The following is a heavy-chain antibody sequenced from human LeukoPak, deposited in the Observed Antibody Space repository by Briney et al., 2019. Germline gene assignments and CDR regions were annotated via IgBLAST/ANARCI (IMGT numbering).Heavy chain of an antibody. CDR2: INPNSGGT. CDR1: GYTFTGYY. CDR3: ARYWVGLRGVSYYFDY. Sequence: ASVKVSCKASGYTFTGYYMHWMRQAPGQGLEWMGWINPNSGGTNYAQKFQGRVTMTRDTSISTAYMELSRLRSDDTAVYYCARYWVGLRGVSYYFDYWGQGTLVTVSS. V-gene: IGHV1-2*02. D-gene: IGHD5-12*01. J-gene: IGHJ4*02.